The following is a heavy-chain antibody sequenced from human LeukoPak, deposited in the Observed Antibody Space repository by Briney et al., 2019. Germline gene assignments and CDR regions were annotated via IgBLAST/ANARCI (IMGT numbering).Heavy chain of an antibody. CDR3: SRLTHSYYADTAGYYPYYYMDA. V-gene: IGHV4-39*02. CDR2: ISYSGKT. D-gene: IGHD3-22*01. CDR1: GDSISSSDYY. Sequence: SETLSLTCTVSGDSISSSDYYWGWIRQSPGKGLEWIGRISYSGKTFYNPSLKSRVTMSVDTSKNLFSLRLNSVTAADTAVYYCSRLTHSYYADTAGYYPYYYMDAWGEGATVTVSS. J-gene: IGHJ6*03.